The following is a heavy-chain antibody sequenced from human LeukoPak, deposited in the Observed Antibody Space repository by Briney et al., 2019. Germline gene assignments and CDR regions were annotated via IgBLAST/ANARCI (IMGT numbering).Heavy chain of an antibody. D-gene: IGHD2-2*01. CDR3: ARGRCSSTSCYAYYYYYYMDV. J-gene: IGHJ6*03. Sequence: ASVKVSCKASGYTFTGYYMHWVRQAPGQGLEWMGWMNPNSGNTGYAQKFQGRVTITRNTSISTAYMELSSLRSEDTAVYYCARGRCSSTSCYAYYYYYYMDVWGKGTTVTVSS. V-gene: IGHV1-8*03. CDR2: MNPNSGNT. CDR1: GYTFTGYY.